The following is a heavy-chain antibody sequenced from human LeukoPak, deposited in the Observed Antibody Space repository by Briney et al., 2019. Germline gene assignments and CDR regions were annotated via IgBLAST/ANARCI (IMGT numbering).Heavy chain of an antibody. J-gene: IGHJ5*02. D-gene: IGHD4-23*01. Sequence: SVKVSFKASGGTFSSYAISWVRQAPGQGLEWMGRIIPILGIANYAQKFQGRVTINADKSTSTAYMELSSLRSEDTAVYYCARSTTVVTPEWFDPWGQGTLVTVSS. CDR1: GGTFSSYA. CDR3: ARSTTVVTPEWFDP. CDR2: IIPILGIA. V-gene: IGHV1-69*04.